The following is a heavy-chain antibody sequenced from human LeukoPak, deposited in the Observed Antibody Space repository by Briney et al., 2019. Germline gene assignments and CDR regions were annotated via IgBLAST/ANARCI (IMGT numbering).Heavy chain of an antibody. Sequence: PGGSLRLSCSASGFTFSSYAMHWVRQGPGKGLEWVAMISYDGTFKYYADSVKGRFTISRDNSKNTLYLQMSGLTAEDTAVYYCARDPVGAFGYGMDVWGQGTTVTVSS. CDR3: ARDPVGAFGYGMDV. J-gene: IGHJ6*02. D-gene: IGHD1-26*01. CDR2: ISYDGTFK. V-gene: IGHV3-30-3*01. CDR1: GFTFSSYA.